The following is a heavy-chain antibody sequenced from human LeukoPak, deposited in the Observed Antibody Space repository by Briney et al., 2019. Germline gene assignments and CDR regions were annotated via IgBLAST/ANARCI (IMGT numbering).Heavy chain of an antibody. CDR2: INSDGSST. V-gene: IGHV3-74*01. Sequence: PGGSLRLSCAASGFTFSSYWMHWVRQAPGKGLVWVSRINSDGSSTTYADSVKGRFTISRDNAKNTLYLQMNSLRAEDTAVYYCARRYFCDSSTYYPLDYWGQGTLVTVSS. CDR1: GFTFSSYW. J-gene: IGHJ4*02. CDR3: ARRYFCDSSTYYPLDY. D-gene: IGHD3-22*01.